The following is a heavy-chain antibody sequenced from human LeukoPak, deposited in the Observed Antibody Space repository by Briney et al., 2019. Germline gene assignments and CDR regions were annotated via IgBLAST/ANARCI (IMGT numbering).Heavy chain of an antibody. J-gene: IGHJ3*02. CDR1: GYSFTSYW. V-gene: IGHV5-51*01. Sequence: GESLKISCKGSGYSFTSYWIGWVRQMPGKGLEWMRIIFPGNSETRFSPSFQGQVTISADKSISTAYLQWSSLKASDTAMYYCARRRSPYDSGDFYDAFNIWGQGTMVTVSS. CDR3: ARRRSPYDSGDFYDAFNI. D-gene: IGHD3-22*01. CDR2: IFPGNSET.